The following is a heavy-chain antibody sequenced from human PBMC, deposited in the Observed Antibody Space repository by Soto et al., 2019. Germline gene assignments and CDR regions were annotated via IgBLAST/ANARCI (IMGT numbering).Heavy chain of an antibody. V-gene: IGHV4-31*03. CDR1: GGSISSGGYY. J-gene: IGHJ5*02. D-gene: IGHD2-2*01. CDR3: ARGIVVVPAATFDP. CDR2: IHYSGST. Sequence: PSETLSLTCTVSGGSISSGGYYWSWIRQHPGKGLEWIGYIHYSGSTYYNPSLKSRVTISVDTSKNQFSLKLSSVTAADTAVYYCARGIVVVPAATFDPWGQGTLVTVSS.